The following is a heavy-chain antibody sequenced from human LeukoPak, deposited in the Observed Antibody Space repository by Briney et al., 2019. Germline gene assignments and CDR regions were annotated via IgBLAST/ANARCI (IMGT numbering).Heavy chain of an antibody. CDR3: AKRPNYDHVWGSYRTLDY. CDR2: ISGSGGST. CDR1: GFTFSSYA. Sequence: PGGALRLSCAASGFTFSSYAMSWVRQAPGKGLEWVSAISGSGGSTYYADSVKGRFTISRDNSKNTLYLQMNSLRAEDTAVYYCAKRPNYDHVWGSYRTLDYWGQGTLVTVSS. D-gene: IGHD3-16*02. V-gene: IGHV3-23*01. J-gene: IGHJ4*02.